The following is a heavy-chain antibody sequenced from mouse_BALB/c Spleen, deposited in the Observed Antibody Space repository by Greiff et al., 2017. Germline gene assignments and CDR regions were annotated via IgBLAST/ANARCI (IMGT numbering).Heavy chain of an antibody. CDR3: ARDKVRLYGNYDYYAMDY. J-gene: IGHJ4*01. Sequence: VMLVESGPGLVAPSQSLSITCTVSGFSLTSYGVHWVRQPPGKGLEWLGVIWAGGSTNYNSALMSRLSISKDNSKSQVFLKMNSLQTDDTAMYYCARDKVRLYGNYDYYAMDYWGQGTSVTVSS. V-gene: IGHV2-9*02. D-gene: IGHD2-1*01. CDR1: GFSLTSYG. CDR2: IWAGGST.